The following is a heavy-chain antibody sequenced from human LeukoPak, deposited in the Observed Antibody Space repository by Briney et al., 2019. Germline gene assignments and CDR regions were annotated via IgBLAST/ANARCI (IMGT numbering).Heavy chain of an antibody. J-gene: IGHJ3*02. Sequence: PSETLSLTCTVSGGSISSYYWSWIRQPPGKGLEWIGYIYYSGSTNYNPSLKSRVTISVDTSKNQFSLKLSSLTAADTAVYYWARLRGRYYYDSSGRPPEAFDIWGEGAMVTVSS. D-gene: IGHD3-22*01. CDR2: IYYSGST. V-gene: IGHV4-59*08. CDR3: ARLRGRYYYDSSGRPPEAFDI. CDR1: GGSISSYY.